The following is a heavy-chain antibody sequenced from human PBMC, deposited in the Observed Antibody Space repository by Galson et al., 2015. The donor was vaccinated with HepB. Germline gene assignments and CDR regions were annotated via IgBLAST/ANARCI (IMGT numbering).Heavy chain of an antibody. CDR1: GFTFDDYG. J-gene: IGHJ4*02. CDR3: ARDGGPLGSGSYYGVAPDKRYFDY. CDR2: INWNGGST. V-gene: IGHV3-20*04. D-gene: IGHD1-26*01. Sequence: SLRLSCAASGFTFDDYGMSWVRQAPGKGLEWVSGINWNGGSTGYADSVKGRFTISRDNAKNSLYLQMNSLRAEDTALYYCARDGGPLGSGSYYGVAPDKRYFDYWGQGTLVTVSS.